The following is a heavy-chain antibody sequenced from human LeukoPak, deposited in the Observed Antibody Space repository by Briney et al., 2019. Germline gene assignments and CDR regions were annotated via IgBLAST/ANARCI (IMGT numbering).Heavy chain of an antibody. D-gene: IGHD2-15*01. CDR2: ISYDGSDK. Sequence: PGGSLRLSCAASGFTFSSYAMHWVRQAPGKGQECVAFISYDGSDKYYADSVKGRFTVSRDNSKSTLYLQMNSLRAEDTAIYYCAKDLDGYCSGDSCAFCDYWGQGTLVTVSS. CDR3: AKDLDGYCSGDSCAFCDY. CDR1: GFTFSSYA. V-gene: IGHV3-30*18. J-gene: IGHJ4*02.